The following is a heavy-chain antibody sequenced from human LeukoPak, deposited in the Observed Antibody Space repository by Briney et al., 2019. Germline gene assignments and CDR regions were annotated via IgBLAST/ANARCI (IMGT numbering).Heavy chain of an antibody. V-gene: IGHV4-59*08. D-gene: IGHD1-26*01. J-gene: IGHJ5*02. CDR3: SRHRLVGSSQFDP. CDR2: IYYSGST. CDR1: GGSISSYY. Sequence: PSETLSLTCTVSGGSISSYYWSWIRQPPGKGLEWIGYIYYSGSTNYNPSLKNRVTTSVETTKNKSSLKLSSSTAAEPAAYYCSRHRLVGSSQFDPWGQGTLVTVSS.